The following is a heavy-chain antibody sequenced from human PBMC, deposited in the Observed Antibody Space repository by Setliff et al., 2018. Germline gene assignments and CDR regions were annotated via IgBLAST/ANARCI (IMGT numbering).Heavy chain of an antibody. D-gene: IGHD2-8*01. Sequence: EASVKVSCKASGYTLSNSILSWVRQAPGQGLEWVGWISVYNGKTYFAQKFQDRITLTTDTSTNTGYLELRGLRSDDTAVYYCLRLVRYCTKIACQATSGDEVWGLGTLVTVSS. CDR3: LRLVRYCTKIACQATSGDEV. CDR1: GYTLSNSI. J-gene: IGHJ4*02. CDR2: ISVYNGKT. V-gene: IGHV1-18*01.